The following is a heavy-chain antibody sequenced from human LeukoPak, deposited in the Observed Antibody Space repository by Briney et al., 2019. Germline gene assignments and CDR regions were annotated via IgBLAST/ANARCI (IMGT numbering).Heavy chain of an antibody. CDR1: GYTFTNYG. D-gene: IGHD3-10*01. CDR3: ARDAIPFGALGIAFDI. V-gene: IGHV1-18*01. CDR2: ISASNGDT. Sequence: GASVKVSCKASGYTFTNYGITWVRQAPGQGLEWMGWISASNGDTHYSEKFQDRITVTTDTSTSTAYMELSSLRSEDTAVYYCARDAIPFGALGIAFDIWGQGTMVTVSP. J-gene: IGHJ3*02.